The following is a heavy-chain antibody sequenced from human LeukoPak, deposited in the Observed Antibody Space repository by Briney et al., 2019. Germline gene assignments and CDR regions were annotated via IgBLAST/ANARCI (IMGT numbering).Heavy chain of an antibody. Sequence: ASVKVSCKASGGTFSSYAISWVRQAPGQGLEWMGGIIPIFGTANYAQKFQGRVTITADKSTSTDYMELSSLRSEDTAVYYCARFGPITIFGVAEYYFDYWGQGTLVTVSS. CDR3: ARFGPITIFGVAEYYFDY. V-gene: IGHV1-69*06. D-gene: IGHD3-3*01. CDR2: IIPIFGTA. J-gene: IGHJ4*02. CDR1: GGTFSSYA.